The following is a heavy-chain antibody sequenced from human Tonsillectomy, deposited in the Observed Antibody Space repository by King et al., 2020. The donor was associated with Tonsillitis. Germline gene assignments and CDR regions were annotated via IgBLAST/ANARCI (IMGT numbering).Heavy chain of an antibody. J-gene: IGHJ4*02. CDR2: IREDGGQI. CDR1: GFTFSNYW. V-gene: IGHV3-7*01. CDR3: TRDTNMIRGFGY. Sequence: VQLVESGGGLVQPGGSLRLSCAASGFTFSNYWMNWVRQAPGKGLEWVANIREDGGQINYVDSVKGRFTISRDNAKNSLYLQMNSLRVEDTAVYYCTRDTNMIRGFGYWGQGTLVTVSS. D-gene: IGHD3-10*01.